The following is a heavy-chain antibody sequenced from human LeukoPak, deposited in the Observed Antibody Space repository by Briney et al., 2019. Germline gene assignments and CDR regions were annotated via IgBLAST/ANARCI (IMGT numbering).Heavy chain of an antibody. Sequence: ASVKVSCKASGYTFTSYDINWVRQATGQGLEWMGWMNPNSGNTGYAQKFQGRVTMTRNTSISTAYMELSSLRSKDTAVYYCARRRIRGATVDYWGQGTLVTVSS. CDR1: GYTFTSYD. CDR2: MNPNSGNT. CDR3: ARRRIRGATVDY. V-gene: IGHV1-8*01. D-gene: IGHD1-26*01. J-gene: IGHJ4*02.